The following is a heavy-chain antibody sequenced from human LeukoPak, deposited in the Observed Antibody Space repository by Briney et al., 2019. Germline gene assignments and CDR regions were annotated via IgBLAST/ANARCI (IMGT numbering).Heavy chain of an antibody. CDR2: ISYDGNNK. Sequence: LSGGSLRLSCAASGFTFSSYAMHWVRQAPGKGLEWVAVISYDGNNKYYADSVKGRFTISRDNSKNTLYLQMNSLRAEDTAVYYCARAPAPDINWFDPWGQGTLVTVSS. V-gene: IGHV3-30-3*01. J-gene: IGHJ5*02. CDR3: ARAPAPDINWFDP. CDR1: GFTFSSYA. D-gene: IGHD3-9*01.